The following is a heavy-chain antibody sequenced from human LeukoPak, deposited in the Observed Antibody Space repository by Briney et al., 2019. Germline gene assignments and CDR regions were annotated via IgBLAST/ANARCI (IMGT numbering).Heavy chain of an antibody. D-gene: IGHD1-26*01. Sequence: ASVILSCTASGYIFTRYYMHWGRRAPGQGHEWMGWNNPNSGATNYAQKFQGRVTMTRDMSISTVYMEVSSLRSDDTAVYYCAKEGLERWELSGYYWGQGTLVTVSS. CDR3: AKEGLERWELSGYY. CDR1: GYIFTRYY. CDR2: NNPNSGAT. V-gene: IGHV1-2*02. J-gene: IGHJ4*02.